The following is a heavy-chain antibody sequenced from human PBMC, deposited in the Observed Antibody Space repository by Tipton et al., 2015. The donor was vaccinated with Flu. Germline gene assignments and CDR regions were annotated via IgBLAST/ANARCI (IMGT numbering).Heavy chain of an antibody. V-gene: IGHV1-8*02. D-gene: IGHD1-14*01. CDR1: GYTFTSYG. J-gene: IGHJ6*03. Sequence: QSGAEVKKPGASVKVSCKASGYTFTSYGISWVRQATGQGLEWMGWMNPNSGNTGYAQKFQGRVTMTRNTSISTAYMELSSLRSEDTAVYYCARGLPESIPYYYYMDVWGKGTTVTVSS. CDR2: MNPNSGNT. CDR3: ARGLPESIPYYYYMDV.